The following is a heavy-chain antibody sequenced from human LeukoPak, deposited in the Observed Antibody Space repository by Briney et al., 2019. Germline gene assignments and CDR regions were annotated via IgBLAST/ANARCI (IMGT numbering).Heavy chain of an antibody. V-gene: IGHV3-33*01. J-gene: IGHJ4*02. CDR3: ARDRNYFDY. Sequence: PGGSLRLSCAASGFTFSSYGMHWVRQAPGKGLEWVAAIWYDGSNKYYADSVKGRFTISRDNSKNTLYLQMNSLRAEDTAVYYCARDRNYFDYWGQGTLVTVSS. CDR1: GFTFSSYG. CDR2: IWYDGSNK.